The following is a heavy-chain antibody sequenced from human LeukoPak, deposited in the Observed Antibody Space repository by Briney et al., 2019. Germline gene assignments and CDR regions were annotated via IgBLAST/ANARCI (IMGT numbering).Heavy chain of an antibody. D-gene: IGHD3-10*01. CDR1: GDSFSSVTDY. J-gene: IGHJ5*02. Sequence: SETLSLTCTVSGDSFSSVTDYWAWIRQSPGKGLEWLGEFTHLETTNYNPSLKSRVTVSVDTSKNQFSLSLTSVTAADTAVYFCARGNRRLGYYGSGSRLPYDSWGQGTLVTVSS. CDR3: ARGNRRLGYYGSGSRLPYDS. CDR2: FTHLETT. V-gene: IGHV4-34*01.